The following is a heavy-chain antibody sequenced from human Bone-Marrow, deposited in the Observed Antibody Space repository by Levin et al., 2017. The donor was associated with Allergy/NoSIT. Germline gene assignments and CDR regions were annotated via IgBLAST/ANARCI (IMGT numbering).Heavy chain of an antibody. Sequence: SETLSLTCTVSGGSISSYYWSWIRQPPGKGLEWIGYTYYSGSTNYNPSLKSRVTISVDTSKNQFSLKLSSVTAADTAVYYCARGPFYSSSWNFDYWGQGTLVTVSS. CDR1: GGSISSYY. CDR3: ARGPFYSSSWNFDY. J-gene: IGHJ4*02. D-gene: IGHD6-13*01. CDR2: TYYSGST. V-gene: IGHV4-59*01.